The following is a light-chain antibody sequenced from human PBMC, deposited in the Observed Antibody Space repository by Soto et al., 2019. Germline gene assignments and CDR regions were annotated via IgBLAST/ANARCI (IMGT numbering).Light chain of an antibody. Sequence: EIVMTQSTATLSVSPGERATLSCRASQSVSSNLAWYQQKPGQAPRLLIYGASTRATGIPARFSGSGSGTEFTLTISSLQFEDVAVYYCQKYNNWPPYTFGQGTKREIK. CDR2: GAS. J-gene: IGKJ2*01. CDR3: QKYNNWPPYT. V-gene: IGKV3D-15*01. CDR1: QSVSSN.